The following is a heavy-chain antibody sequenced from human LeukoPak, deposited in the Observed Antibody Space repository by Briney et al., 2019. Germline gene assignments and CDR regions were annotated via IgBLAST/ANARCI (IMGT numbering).Heavy chain of an antibody. Sequence: SETLSLTCTVSGGSISSGGYYWSWIRQPPGRGLEWIGYIYHSGSTYYNPSLKSRVTISVDRSKNQFSLKLSSVTAADTAVYYCARDFPRYNWNDRYFDYWGQGTLVTVSS. J-gene: IGHJ4*02. V-gene: IGHV4-30-2*01. D-gene: IGHD1-1*01. CDR1: GGSISSGGYY. CDR3: ARDFPRYNWNDRYFDY. CDR2: IYHSGST.